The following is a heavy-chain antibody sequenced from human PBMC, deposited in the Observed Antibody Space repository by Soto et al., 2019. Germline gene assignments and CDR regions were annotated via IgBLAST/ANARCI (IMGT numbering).Heavy chain of an antibody. CDR3: ARDGAHRWFDP. D-gene: IGHD3-16*01. J-gene: IGHJ5*02. CDR1: GDSITSNSYF. Sequence: SETLSLTCTVSGDSITSNSYFWAWIRQPPGKGLEWIGYIYYSGSTYYNPSLKSRVTISVDTSKNQFSLKLSSVTAADTAVYYCARDGAHRWFDPWGQGTLVTVSS. CDR2: IYYSGST. V-gene: IGHV4-30-4*08.